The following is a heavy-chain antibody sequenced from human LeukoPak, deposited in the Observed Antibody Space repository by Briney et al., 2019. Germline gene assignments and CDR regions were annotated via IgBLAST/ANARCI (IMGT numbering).Heavy chain of an antibody. J-gene: IGHJ5*02. CDR2: IWYDGSNK. Sequence: GGSLRLSCAASGFTFNNYGMHWVRQAPGTGQEWVAVIWYDGSNKYYADSVKGRFTISRDNSKNTLYLQMNGLRAEDTAVYYCARDQGGNSYGRLDPWGQGTLVTVSS. CDR1: GFTFNNYG. V-gene: IGHV3-33*01. CDR3: ARDQGGNSYGRLDP. D-gene: IGHD5-18*01.